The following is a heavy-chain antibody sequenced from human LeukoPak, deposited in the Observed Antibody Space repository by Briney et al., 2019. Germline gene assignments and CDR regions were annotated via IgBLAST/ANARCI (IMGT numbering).Heavy chain of an antibody. V-gene: IGHV3-9*01. J-gene: IGHJ3*02. D-gene: IGHD6-25*01. CDR3: AKACSVVGAFDI. Sequence: PGGSLRLSCAASGFTFDDYAMHWVRQAPGKGLEWVSGISWNSGSIGYADSVKGRFTISRDNAKNSLYLQMNSLRAEDTALYYCAKACSVVGAFDIWGQGTMVTVSS. CDR1: GFTFDDYA. CDR2: ISWNSGSI.